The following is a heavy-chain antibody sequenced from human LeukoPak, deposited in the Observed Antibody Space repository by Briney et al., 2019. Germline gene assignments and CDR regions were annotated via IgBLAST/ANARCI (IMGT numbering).Heavy chain of an antibody. J-gene: IGHJ3*02. D-gene: IGHD6-19*01. Sequence: GASVKVSCKASGYTLTGYYMHWVRQAPGQGLEWMGWINPNSGGTNYAQKFQGRVTMTGDTSISTAYMELSRLRSDDTAVYYCATDSSGWRTDAFDIWGQGTMVTVSS. V-gene: IGHV1-2*02. CDR2: INPNSGGT. CDR3: ATDSSGWRTDAFDI. CDR1: GYTLTGYY.